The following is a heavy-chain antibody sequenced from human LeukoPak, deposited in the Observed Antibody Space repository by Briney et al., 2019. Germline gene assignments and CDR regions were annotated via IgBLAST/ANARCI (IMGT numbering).Heavy chain of an antibody. J-gene: IGHJ6*02. CDR1: GGSVSSGSYY. V-gene: IGHV4-31*03. Sequence: SGPTLVKPSETLSLTCTVSGGSVSSGSYYWSWIRQPPGKGLEWIGYIYYSGSTYYNPSLKSRVTISVDTSKNQFSLKLSSVTAADTAVYYCARGYPDSPTTIFGVARYYYYYYGMDVWGQGTTVTVSS. CDR2: IYYSGST. CDR3: ARGYPDSPTTIFGVARYYYYYYGMDV. D-gene: IGHD3-3*01.